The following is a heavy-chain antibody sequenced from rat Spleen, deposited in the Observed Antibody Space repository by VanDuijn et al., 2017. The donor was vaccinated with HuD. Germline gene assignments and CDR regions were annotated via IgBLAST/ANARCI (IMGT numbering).Heavy chain of an antibody. CDR2: ISYDGLGT. D-gene: IGHD1-4*01. CDR3: ATAGTRVSRFAY. Sequence: EVQLVETGGGLVQPGRSLKLSCAASGFTFSNYAMGWVSQAPTKGLEWVAIISYDGLGTYYRDSVKGRFTISRDSSKSTLYLQMDSLRSEDTATYYCATAGTRVSRFAYWGQGTLVTVSS. V-gene: IGHV5-29*01. CDR1: GFTFSNYA. J-gene: IGHJ3*01.